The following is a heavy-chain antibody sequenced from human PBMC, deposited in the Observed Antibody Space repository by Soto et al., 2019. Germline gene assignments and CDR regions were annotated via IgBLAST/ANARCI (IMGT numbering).Heavy chain of an antibody. J-gene: IGHJ4*02. Sequence: QITLKESGPTLVKPTQTLTLTCTFSGFSLTETGMGVGWIRQPPGKALEWLALIYWDDDKRYRPSLKRGLPISKVASTNQVVLTKPNADAVDTATYYCPHRSSGYFDSWGQGALVTVSS. V-gene: IGHV2-5*02. CDR1: GFSLTETGMG. CDR2: IYWDDDK. CDR3: PHRSSGYFDS. D-gene: IGHD3-10*01.